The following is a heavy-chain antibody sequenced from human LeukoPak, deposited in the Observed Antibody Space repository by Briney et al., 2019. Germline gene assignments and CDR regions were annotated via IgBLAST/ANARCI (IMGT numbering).Heavy chain of an antibody. V-gene: IGHV5-51*01. J-gene: IGHJ3*02. CDR2: VYPGDSTT. D-gene: IGHD3-22*01. CDR3: ARQTNYYDSSGYYHEAFDI. CDR1: GYSFTTYW. Sequence: GESLKISCKGSGYSFTTYWIGWVRQMPGKGLEWMGIVYPGDSTTRYSPSFQGQVIISADESVGTAYLQWSSLKASDTAMYYCARQTNYYDSSGYYHEAFDIWGQGTMVTVSS.